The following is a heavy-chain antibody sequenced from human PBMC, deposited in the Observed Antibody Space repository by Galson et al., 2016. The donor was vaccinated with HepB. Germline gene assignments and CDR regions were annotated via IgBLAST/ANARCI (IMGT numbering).Heavy chain of an antibody. D-gene: IGHD1-7*01. CDR1: GDSIRSYY. CDR3: ARAGLGTKASFDY. V-gene: IGHV4-4*07. J-gene: IGHJ4*02. Sequence: SETLSLTCTVSGDSIRSYYWSWIRQPAGKGLEWIGRIYTSGSPNYNPSLKSRVTMSLDTSENQFSLKLSSVTAADTGVYYCARAGLGTKASFDYWGQGILVAVSS. CDR2: IYTSGSP.